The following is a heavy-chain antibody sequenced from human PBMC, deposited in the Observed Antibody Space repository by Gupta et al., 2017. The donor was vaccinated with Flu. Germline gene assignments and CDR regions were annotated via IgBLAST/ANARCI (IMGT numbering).Heavy chain of an antibody. V-gene: IGHV3-48*02. CDR2: ISSSSSTI. CDR3: ARGNFYYDSSGYYYRH. D-gene: IGHD3-22*01. J-gene: IGHJ4*02. Sequence: EVQLVESGGGLVQPGGSLRLSCAASGVTFSSYSMNWVRQAPGKGLEWVSYISSSSSTIYYADSVKGRFTISRDNAKNSLYLQMNSLRDEDTAVYYCARGNFYYDSSGYYYRHWGQGTLVTVSS. CDR1: GVTFSSYS.